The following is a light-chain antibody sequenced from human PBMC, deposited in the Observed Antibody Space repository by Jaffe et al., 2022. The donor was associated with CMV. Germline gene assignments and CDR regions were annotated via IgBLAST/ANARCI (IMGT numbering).Light chain of an antibody. CDR3: QQYSNWPPNT. CDR2: GAS. V-gene: IGKV3-15*01. CDR1: HSVSSN. Sequence: EIVMTQSPATLSVFPGERATLSCRASHSVSSNLAWYQQKPGQAPRLLIYGASTRATDIPARFSGSGSGTEFTLTISSLQSEDFAVYYCQQYSNWPPNTFGQGTKLEIK. J-gene: IGKJ2*01.